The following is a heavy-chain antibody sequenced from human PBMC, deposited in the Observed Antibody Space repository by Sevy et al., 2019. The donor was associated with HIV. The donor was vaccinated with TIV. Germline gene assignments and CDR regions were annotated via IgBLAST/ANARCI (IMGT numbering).Heavy chain of an antibody. Sequence: GGSLRLSCVASGFTFDGHAMHWVRQPPGKGLEWVSGISWNSGFVGFADSVKGRFTIARDNTKKSLYLQMTSLRPEDTAFYYGAKDISHRAVAATGGADFDYWGQGTLVTVSS. CDR3: AKDISHRAVAATGGADFDY. CDR1: GFTFDGHA. CDR2: ISWNSGFV. D-gene: IGHD6-19*01. V-gene: IGHV3-9*01. J-gene: IGHJ4*02.